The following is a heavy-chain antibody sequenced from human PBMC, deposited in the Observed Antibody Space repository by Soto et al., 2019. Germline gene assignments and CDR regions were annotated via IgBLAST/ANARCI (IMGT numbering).Heavy chain of an antibody. Sequence: GGSLRLSCAASGFTFSSYSMNWVRQAPGKGLEWVSYISSSSSTIYYADSVKGRFTISRDNAKNSLYLQMNSLRAEDTAVYYCARLGCSSTSCYDFDYWGQGTPVTVSS. V-gene: IGHV3-48*01. CDR3: ARLGCSSTSCYDFDY. CDR1: GFTFSSYS. J-gene: IGHJ4*02. D-gene: IGHD2-2*01. CDR2: ISSSSSTI.